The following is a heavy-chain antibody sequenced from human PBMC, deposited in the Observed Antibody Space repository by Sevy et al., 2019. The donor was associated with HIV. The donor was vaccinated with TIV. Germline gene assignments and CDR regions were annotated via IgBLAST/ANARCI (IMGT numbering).Heavy chain of an antibody. CDR3: ARAPPVRSGDDSLNWFDP. CDR1: YGPISAYY. D-gene: IGHD5-12*01. V-gene: IGHV4-59*01. CDR2: IHYSGST. Sequence: SETPSLTCSVSYGPISAYYWNWIRQSPGKGLEWIGYIHYSGSTNYNPSFKSRVTMSLDTSKNQFSLQLNSVTAADTALYYCARAPPVRSGDDSLNWFDPWGRGTLVTVSS. J-gene: IGHJ5*02.